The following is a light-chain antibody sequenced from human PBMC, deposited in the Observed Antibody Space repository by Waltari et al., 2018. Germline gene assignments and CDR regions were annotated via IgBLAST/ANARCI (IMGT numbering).Light chain of an antibody. Sequence: DIQMTQSPSTLSASVGDRATIACRASESISNWLAWYQQKPGKAPKVLIHKASSLESGVPSRFSGSGSATEFTLTISNLQPDDFATYYCQQYDSFWTFGQGTKVEIK. CDR1: ESISNW. V-gene: IGKV1-5*03. CDR2: KAS. CDR3: QQYDSFWT. J-gene: IGKJ1*01.